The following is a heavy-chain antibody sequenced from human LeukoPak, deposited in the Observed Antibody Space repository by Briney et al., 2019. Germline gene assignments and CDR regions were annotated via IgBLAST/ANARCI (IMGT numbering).Heavy chain of an antibody. D-gene: IGHD3-10*01. Sequence: GGSLRLSCVVSGFTFSTYGRFAMHWLRQAPGKGLEWVAVLSYDGSEKKYADSVKGRFTISRDNSKNTLYLQMNSLRAEDTAVYYCARDPLDGSGIGFDYWGQGTLVTVSS. V-gene: IGHV3-30*01. J-gene: IGHJ4*02. CDR3: ARDPLDGSGIGFDY. CDR1: GFTFSTYGRFA. CDR2: LSYDGSEK.